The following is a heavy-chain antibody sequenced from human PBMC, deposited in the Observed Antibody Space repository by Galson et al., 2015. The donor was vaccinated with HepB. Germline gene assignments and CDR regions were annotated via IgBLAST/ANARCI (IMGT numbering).Heavy chain of an antibody. V-gene: IGHV3-23*01. J-gene: IGHJ4*02. Sequence: SLRLSCAGSGFTFTTYDMSWVRQAPGKGLEWVSSITGSAASTYYADSVKGRFTISRDNSKNTLYLRMNSLRAEDTAVYYCAEDRMVYADWGQGTLVTVSS. CDR3: AEDRMVYAD. D-gene: IGHD2-8*01. CDR1: GFTFTTYD. CDR2: ITGSAAST.